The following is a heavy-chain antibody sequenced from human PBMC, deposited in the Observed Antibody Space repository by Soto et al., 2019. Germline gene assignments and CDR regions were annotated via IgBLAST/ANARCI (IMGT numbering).Heavy chain of an antibody. J-gene: IGHJ4*02. CDR1: GYTFIGYY. Sequence: ASVKVSFKASGYTFIGYYMHWVRQAPGQGLEWMGWINPNSGGTNYAQKFQGWVTMTRDTSISTAYMELSRLRSDDTAVYYCAILRMGIAAARPEVSLDPKAHSFDYWGQGTLVTVSS. D-gene: IGHD6-13*01. V-gene: IGHV1-2*04. CDR3: AILRMGIAAARPEVSLDPKAHSFDY. CDR2: INPNSGGT.